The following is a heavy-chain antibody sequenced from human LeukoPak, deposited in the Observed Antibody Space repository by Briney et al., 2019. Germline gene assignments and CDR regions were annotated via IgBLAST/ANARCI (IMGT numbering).Heavy chain of an antibody. Sequence: NPGGSLRLSCAASGFTFSSYSMNWVRQAPGKGLEWVSSISSSSSYIYYADSVKGRFTISRDNAKNSLYLQMNSLRAEDTAVYYCARDRDSGSYLYYYGMDVWGQGTTVTVSS. V-gene: IGHV3-21*01. J-gene: IGHJ6*02. CDR2: ISSSSSYI. D-gene: IGHD1-26*01. CDR1: GFTFSSYS. CDR3: ARDRDSGSYLYYYGMDV.